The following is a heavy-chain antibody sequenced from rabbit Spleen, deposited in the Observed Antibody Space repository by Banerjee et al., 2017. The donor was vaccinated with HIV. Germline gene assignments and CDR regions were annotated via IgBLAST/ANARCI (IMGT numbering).Heavy chain of an antibody. J-gene: IGHJ3*01. Sequence: QEQLEESGGGLVKPEGSLTLTCTASGFSFSSSWIWWFRQAPGKGLEWVASIYTGSGSTYYASWAKGRFTISKTSSTTVTLQMTSLTAADTATYFCARSGYVGWGGDGDLMGNKLWGQGTLVTVS. D-gene: IGHD4-1*01. CDR2: IYTGSGST. V-gene: IGHV1S45*01. CDR3: ARSGYVGWGGDGDLMGNKL. CDR1: GFSFSSSW.